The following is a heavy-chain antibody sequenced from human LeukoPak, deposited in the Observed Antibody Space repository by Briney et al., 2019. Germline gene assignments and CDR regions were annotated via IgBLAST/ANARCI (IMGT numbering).Heavy chain of an antibody. V-gene: IGHV3-11*01. CDR1: GFTFSDYY. D-gene: IGHD2-21*02. CDR2: ISSSGGTI. Sequence: PGGSLRLSCAASGFTFSDYYMTWIRQAPGKGPEWVSYISSSGGTIYYADSVKGRFTISRDNAKNSLYLQMNSLRAEDTAVYYCARRVVTAIRDAFDIWGQGTMVTVSS. J-gene: IGHJ3*02. CDR3: ARRVVTAIRDAFDI.